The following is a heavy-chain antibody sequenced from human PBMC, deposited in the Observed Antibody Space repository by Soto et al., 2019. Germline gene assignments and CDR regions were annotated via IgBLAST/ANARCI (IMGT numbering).Heavy chain of an antibody. CDR2: IIPIFGTA. CDR1: GGTFSSYA. V-gene: IGHV1-69*06. D-gene: IGHD3-22*01. Sequence: QVQLVQSGAEVMKPGSSVKVSCKASGGTFSSYAISWVRQAPGQGLEWMGGIIPIFGTANYAQKFQGRVTITADKSTSTAYMELSSLRSEDTAVYYCARVGYYYDSSGYYSDYWGQGTLVTVSS. J-gene: IGHJ4*02. CDR3: ARVGYYYDSSGYYSDY.